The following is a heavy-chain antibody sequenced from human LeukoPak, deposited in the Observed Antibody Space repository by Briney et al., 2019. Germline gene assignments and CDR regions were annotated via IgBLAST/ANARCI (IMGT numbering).Heavy chain of an antibody. CDR3: ARESNCYDSSGYYTPYFDY. V-gene: IGHV3-30*04. Sequence: PGRSLRLSCAASGFTFSSYAMHWVRQAPGKGLEWVAVISYDGSNKYYADSVKGRFTISRDNSKNTLYLQMNSLRAEDTAVYYCARESNCYDSSGYYTPYFDYWGQGTLVTVSS. CDR1: GFTFSSYA. CDR2: ISYDGSNK. D-gene: IGHD3-22*01. J-gene: IGHJ4*02.